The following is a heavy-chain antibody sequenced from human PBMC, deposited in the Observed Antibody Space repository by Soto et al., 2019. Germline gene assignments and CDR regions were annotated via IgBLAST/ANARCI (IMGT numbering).Heavy chain of an antibody. Sequence: GGSLRLSCAAPGFIFSDYYMTWIRQAPGKGLEWVSHISSSGITISYADSVKGRFTISRDNANNSLYLQMGSLRADDTAVYYCARGNRGFGFWFDSWGQGTPVTVSS. CDR3: ARGNRGFGFWFDS. D-gene: IGHD3-16*01. CDR2: ISSSGITI. V-gene: IGHV3-11*01. CDR1: GFIFSDYY. J-gene: IGHJ5*01.